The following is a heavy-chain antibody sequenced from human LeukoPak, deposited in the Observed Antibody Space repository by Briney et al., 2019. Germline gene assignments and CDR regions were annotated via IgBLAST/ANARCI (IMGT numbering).Heavy chain of an antibody. D-gene: IGHD6-13*01. CDR2: INTDGSST. J-gene: IGHJ4*02. V-gene: IGHV3-74*01. Sequence: PGGSLRLSCAASGFTFSSYWMHWVRQAPGKGLVWVSRINTDGSSTSYADSVKGRFTISRDNAKNTLYLQMNSLRAEDTAVYYCARETDNSSCDYWGQGTLVTVSS. CDR1: GFTFSSYW. CDR3: ARETDNSSCDY.